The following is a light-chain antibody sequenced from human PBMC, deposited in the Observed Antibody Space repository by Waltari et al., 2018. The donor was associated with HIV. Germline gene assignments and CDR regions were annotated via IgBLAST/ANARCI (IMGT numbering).Light chain of an antibody. CDR1: NLGSKS. Sequence: SYVLTQPPSVSVAPGKTARITWGGNNLGSKSVHWYQQKPAQAPVLVIYYDSDRPSGIPERFSGSNSGNTATLTISRVEAGDEADYYCQVWDSSSDLVVFGGGTKLTVL. V-gene: IGLV3-21*04. CDR2: YDS. J-gene: IGLJ2*01. CDR3: QVWDSSSDLVV.